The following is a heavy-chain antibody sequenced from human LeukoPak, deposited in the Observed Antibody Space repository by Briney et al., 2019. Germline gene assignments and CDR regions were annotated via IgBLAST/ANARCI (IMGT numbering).Heavy chain of an antibody. CDR2: MKGDGSEE. V-gene: IGHV3-7*03. Sequence: GGSLRLSCTASGFTFSYYWMSWLRQAPGQGLEWMANMKGDGSEEYYVDSVKGRFTISRDTAKNSLHLQMNSLRAEDTAVYYCARTRRTLVADVQYYFDFWGQGTLVTVSS. D-gene: IGHD5-12*01. J-gene: IGHJ4*02. CDR3: ARTRRTLVADVQYYFDF. CDR1: GFTFSYYW.